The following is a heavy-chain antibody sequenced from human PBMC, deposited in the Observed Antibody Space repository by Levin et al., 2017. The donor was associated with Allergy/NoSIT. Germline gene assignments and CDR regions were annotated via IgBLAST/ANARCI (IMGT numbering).Heavy chain of an antibody. Sequence: SETLSLTCAVSGYSISSGYYWAWIRQPPGKGLEWIGSFHHSGTTYYNPSLKSRVTISVDTSKNHFSLKLDSVTAADTAMYYCAGDENINWYYRWGQGTPVTVSS. CDR3: AGDENINWYYR. D-gene: IGHD3-10*01. CDR2: FHHSGTT. V-gene: IGHV4-38-2*01. CDR1: GYSISSGYY. J-gene: IGHJ5*02.